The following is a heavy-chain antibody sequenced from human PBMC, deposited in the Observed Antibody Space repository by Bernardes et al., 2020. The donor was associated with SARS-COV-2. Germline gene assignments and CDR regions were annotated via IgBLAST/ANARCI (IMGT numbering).Heavy chain of an antibody. CDR1: GFTFSTFA. CDR2: ISYDGSNK. CDR3: ARAVGLGYCSNSNCLDYMDV. D-gene: IGHD2-2*01. Sequence: GGSLRLSCAASGFTFSTFAMHWVRQAPGKGLEWVAVISYDGSNKYYADSVKGRFTISRDNYKNTLYLQMNSLRPEDTAVFYCARAVGLGYCSNSNCLDYMDVWGKGTTVTVYS. V-gene: IGHV3-30*04. J-gene: IGHJ6*03.